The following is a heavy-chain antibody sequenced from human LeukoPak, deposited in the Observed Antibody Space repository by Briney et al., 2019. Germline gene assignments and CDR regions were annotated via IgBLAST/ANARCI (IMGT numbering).Heavy chain of an antibody. CDR2: ILPISGTA. CDR3: ARSFHSSGWYHDY. Sequence: ASVKVSCKASGGTFSTYAISWVRQAPGQGLEWMGGILPISGTANYAPEFQGRVTITADESTSTAYMELSSLRSEDTAVYYCARSFHSSGWYHDYWGQGTLVTVSS. D-gene: IGHD6-19*01. V-gene: IGHV1-69*13. CDR1: GGTFSTYA. J-gene: IGHJ4*02.